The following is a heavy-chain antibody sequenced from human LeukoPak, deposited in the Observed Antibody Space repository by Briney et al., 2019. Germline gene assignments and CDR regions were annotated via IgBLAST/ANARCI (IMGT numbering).Heavy chain of an antibody. J-gene: IGHJ4*02. CDR1: GFIVNTYY. CDR3: ARGWFYCSSTSCDLIDY. D-gene: IGHD2-2*01. Sequence: GGSLRLSCAVSGFIVNTYYMSWVRQAPGKGLEWVSIIYSDGSTYYADSVKGRFTISRDNAKNSLYLQMNSLRAEDTAVYYCARGWFYCSSTSCDLIDYWGQGTLVTVSS. CDR2: IYSDGST. V-gene: IGHV3-53*01.